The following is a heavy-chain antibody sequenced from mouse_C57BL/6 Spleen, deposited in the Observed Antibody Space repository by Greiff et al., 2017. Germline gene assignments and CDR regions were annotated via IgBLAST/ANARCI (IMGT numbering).Heavy chain of an antibody. CDR3: ARKGSSGDDY. V-gene: IGHV1-81*01. Sequence: VQLQQSGAELARPGASVKLSCKASGYTFTSYGISWVKQRTGQGLEWIGEIYPRSGNTYYNEKFKGKATLTADTSSSTAYMELRSLTSDDSAVYFCARKGSSGDDYWGQGTTLTVSS. D-gene: IGHD3-2*02. CDR1: GYTFTSYG. J-gene: IGHJ2*01. CDR2: IYPRSGNT.